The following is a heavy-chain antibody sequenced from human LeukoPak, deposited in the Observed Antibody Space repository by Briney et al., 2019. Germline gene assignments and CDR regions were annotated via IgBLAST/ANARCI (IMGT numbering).Heavy chain of an antibody. CDR1: GFTFSSYA. CDR2: ISYDGSNK. J-gene: IGHJ6*02. CDR3: ARVESEYYYYGMDV. Sequence: GRSLRLSCAASGFTFSSYAMHWVRQAPGKGLEWVAVISYDGSNKYYADSVKGRFTISRDNSKNTLYLQMNSLRAEDTAVYYCARVESEYYYYGMDVWGQGTTVTVSS. V-gene: IGHV3-30-3*01.